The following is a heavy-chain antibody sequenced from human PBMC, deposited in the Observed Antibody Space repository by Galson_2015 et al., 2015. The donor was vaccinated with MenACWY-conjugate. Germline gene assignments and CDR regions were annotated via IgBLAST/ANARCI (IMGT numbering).Heavy chain of an antibody. V-gene: IGHV1-3*01. CDR1: GYTFTNYA. CDR2: INAGNGNT. D-gene: IGHD2-2*01. Sequence: SVKVSCKASGYTFTNYAMHWVRQAPGQRLEWMGWINAGNGNTKYSQKFQGRVTITSDTSASTAYMELSSLRSEDTAVYYCAREIVVAPAASWGDYYYGMDGWGQGTTVTVSS. CDR3: AREIVVAPAASWGDYYYGMDG. J-gene: IGHJ6*02.